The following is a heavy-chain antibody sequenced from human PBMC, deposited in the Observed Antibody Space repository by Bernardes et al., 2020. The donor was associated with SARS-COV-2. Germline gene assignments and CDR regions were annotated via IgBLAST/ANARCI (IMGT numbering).Heavy chain of an antibody. Sequence: ASVKVSCKVSGYTLTELSMHWVRQAPGKGLEWMGGFDPEDGETFYAQKFQGRVTMTEDTSTDTAYMELSSLRSEDTAVYYCATTSVFGVEPNWFDPWGQGTLVTVSS. CDR2: FDPEDGET. CDR3: ATTSVFGVEPNWFDP. CDR1: GYTLTELS. D-gene: IGHD3-3*01. V-gene: IGHV1-24*01. J-gene: IGHJ5*02.